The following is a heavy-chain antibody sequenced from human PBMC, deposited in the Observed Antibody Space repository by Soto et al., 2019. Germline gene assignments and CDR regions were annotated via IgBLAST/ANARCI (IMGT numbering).Heavy chain of an antibody. J-gene: IGHJ4*02. Sequence: QVRLQESGPKLVRPSQTLSLTCSVSGVSINRGDYYWSWIRQSPGRGLEWIGSIYYNGDPNYNPSLGSRVTMSVDTSKNHFSLDLQSVAAADTAVYFCARERGDFVQVPSYWGQGTLITVSS. D-gene: IGHD3-3*01. CDR3: ARERGDFVQVPSY. V-gene: IGHV4-30-4*01. CDR2: IYYNGDP. CDR1: GVSINRGDYY.